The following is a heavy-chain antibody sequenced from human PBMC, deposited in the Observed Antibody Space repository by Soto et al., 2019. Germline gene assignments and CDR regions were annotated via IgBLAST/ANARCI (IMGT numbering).Heavy chain of an antibody. CDR1: AYTFTGYG. J-gene: IGHJ6*03. Sequence: ASVKVSCKASAYTFTGYGISWVRRAPGQGLEWLGWISPHNGDTNYAQKFQGRMTMTTDTSTSTAYMEQRTLRSDDTAVYYCARLKHWNDGVYYNYMDGWGKGTTVTVSS. CDR3: ARLKHWNDGVYYNYMDG. CDR2: ISPHNGDT. D-gene: IGHD1-1*01. V-gene: IGHV1-18*01.